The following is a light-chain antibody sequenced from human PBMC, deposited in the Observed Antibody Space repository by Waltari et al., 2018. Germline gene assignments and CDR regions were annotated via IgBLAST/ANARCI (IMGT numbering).Light chain of an antibody. V-gene: IGKV3-20*01. Sequence: ETVLTQSPGTLSLSPGGRATLSCRASQTVRGDFLAWYQQRRGQPPRLLIYSASKRAPGVPGRCSGSGSGTDFTLTISGLEPEDFAVYYCQHYGTSLMYAFGQGTKLEIK. J-gene: IGKJ2*01. CDR1: QTVRGDF. CDR3: QHYGTSLMYA. CDR2: SAS.